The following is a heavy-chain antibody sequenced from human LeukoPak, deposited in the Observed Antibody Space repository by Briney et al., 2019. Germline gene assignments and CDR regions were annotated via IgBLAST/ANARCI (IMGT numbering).Heavy chain of an antibody. CDR2: ISGDGTAR. CDR3: VRGRGSYGWFDP. CDR1: GFTSSSYW. Sequence: GGSLRLSCAASGFTSSSYWMHWVRHVPGKGLVWVSRISGDGTARNYADSVKGRFTISRDDAKNTVDLQTNSLRGEDTAVYYCVRGRGSYGWFDPWGQGTLVTVSS. V-gene: IGHV3-74*01. J-gene: IGHJ5*02. D-gene: IGHD3-10*01.